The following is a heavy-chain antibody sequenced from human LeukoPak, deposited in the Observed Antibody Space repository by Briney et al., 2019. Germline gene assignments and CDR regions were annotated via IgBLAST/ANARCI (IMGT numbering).Heavy chain of an antibody. Sequence: ASVKVSCKASGYTFTSYDINWVRQATGQGLEWMGWMNPNSGNTGYAQKFQGRVTMTRNTPISTAYMELSSLRSEDTAVYYCARGLGEYCSSTSCYGDYYYYMDVWGKGTTVTISS. J-gene: IGHJ6*03. CDR1: GYTFTSYD. CDR2: MNPNSGNT. D-gene: IGHD2-2*01. V-gene: IGHV1-8*01. CDR3: ARGLGEYCSSTSCYGDYYYYMDV.